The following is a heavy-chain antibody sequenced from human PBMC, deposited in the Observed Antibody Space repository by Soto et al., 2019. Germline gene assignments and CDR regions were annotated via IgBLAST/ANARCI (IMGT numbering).Heavy chain of an antibody. CDR1: GYTFTSDE. V-gene: IGHV1-8*01. CDR2: MNPNSGNT. Sequence: ASVKVSCKASGYTFTSDEISWVRQATGQGLGWMGWMNPNSGNTGYAQKFQGRVTMTRNTSISTAYMELSSLRSEDTAVYYCARVVQHPDSSNLGPDWFDPWGQGTLVTVSS. D-gene: IGHD6-13*01. CDR3: ARVVQHPDSSNLGPDWFDP. J-gene: IGHJ5*02.